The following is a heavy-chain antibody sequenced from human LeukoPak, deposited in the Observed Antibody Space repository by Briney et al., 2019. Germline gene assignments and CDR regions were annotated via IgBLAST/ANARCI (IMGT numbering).Heavy chain of an antibody. V-gene: IGHV3-64*01. CDR1: GFTFSSYW. CDR3: ARTSIAAREADY. Sequence: GGSLRLSCAASGFTFSSYWMHWVRQAPGKGLEYVSAISNNGGSTYYAKSVKGRFTVSRDNSKNTLYLQMDSLRAEDMAVYYCARTSIAAREADYWGQGTLVTVSS. J-gene: IGHJ4*02. D-gene: IGHD6-6*01. CDR2: ISNNGGST.